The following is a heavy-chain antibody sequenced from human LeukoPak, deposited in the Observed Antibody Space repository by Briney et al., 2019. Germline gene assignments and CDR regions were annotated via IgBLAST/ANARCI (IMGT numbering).Heavy chain of an antibody. CDR2: ISSNGGST. D-gene: IGHD5-12*01. CDR1: GFTFSSYA. J-gene: IGHJ4*02. V-gene: IGHV3-64D*06. Sequence: GGSLRLSCSASGFTFSSYAMHWVRQAPGKGLEYVSAISSNGGSTYYADSVKGRFTISRDNSKNTLYLQMSSLRAEGTAVYYCVKDLGYSGYAFDYWGQGTLVTVSS. CDR3: VKDLGYSGYAFDY.